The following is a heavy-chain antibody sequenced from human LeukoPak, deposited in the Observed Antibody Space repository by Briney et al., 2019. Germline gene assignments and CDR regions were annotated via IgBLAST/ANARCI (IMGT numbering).Heavy chain of an antibody. V-gene: IGHV3-7*04. Sequence: GGSLRLSCAASGFTFSSYWMSWVRQAPGKGLEWVANIKQDGSEKCYVDSVKGRFTISRDNAKNSLYLQMNSLRAEDTAVYYCARWRAYDSSGYYYHFDYWGQGTLVTVSS. D-gene: IGHD3-22*01. CDR2: IKQDGSEK. J-gene: IGHJ4*02. CDR3: ARWRAYDSSGYYYHFDY. CDR1: GFTFSSYW.